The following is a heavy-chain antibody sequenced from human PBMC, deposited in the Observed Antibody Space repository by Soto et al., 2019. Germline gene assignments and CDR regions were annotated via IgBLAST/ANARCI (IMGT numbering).Heavy chain of an antibody. CDR3: ARKHSLDYIRWGLDP. V-gene: IGHV1-2*02. Sequence: ASVKVSCKASGYPFSDNQIHWLRRAPGQGLEWMGRINPKSDDTNYAQKFQGRVTMTRDTSIDTAYLELTGLTSDDAATYYCARKHSLDYIRWGLDPWGQGTLVTVSS. D-gene: IGHD4-4*01. CDR1: GYPFSDNQ. CDR2: INPKSDDT. J-gene: IGHJ5*02.